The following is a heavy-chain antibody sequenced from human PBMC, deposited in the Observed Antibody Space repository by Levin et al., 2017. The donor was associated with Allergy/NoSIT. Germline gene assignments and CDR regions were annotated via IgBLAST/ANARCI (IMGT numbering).Heavy chain of an antibody. CDR2: TYYRSKWSN. V-gene: IGHV6-1*01. Sequence: SQTLSLTCVISGDSVSSNSAAWNWIRQSPSRGLEWLGRTYYRSKWSNDYAVSVKSRITINTDTSKNQFSLQLNSVTPDDTAVYYCAKFSAGVDAFDVWGQGTMVTVSS. D-gene: IGHD3-10*01. J-gene: IGHJ3*01. CDR1: GDSVSSNSAA. CDR3: AKFSAGVDAFDV.